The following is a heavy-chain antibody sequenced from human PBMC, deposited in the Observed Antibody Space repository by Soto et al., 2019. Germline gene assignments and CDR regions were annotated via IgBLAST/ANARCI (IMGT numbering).Heavy chain of an antibody. CDR2: ISYDGSNK. J-gene: IGHJ4*02. CDR3: AKGVSGSYPYYFDY. V-gene: IGHV3-30*18. Sequence: QVQLVESGGGVVQPGRSLRLSCAASGFTFSSYGMHWVRQAPGKGLEWVAVISYDGSNKYYADSVKGRFTISRDNSKNTLYLQMNSLRAEDTAVYYSAKGVSGSYPYYFDYWGQGTLVTVSS. CDR1: GFTFSSYG. D-gene: IGHD3-16*02.